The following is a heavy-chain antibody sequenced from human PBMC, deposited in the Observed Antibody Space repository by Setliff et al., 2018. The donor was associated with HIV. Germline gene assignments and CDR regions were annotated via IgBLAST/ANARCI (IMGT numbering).Heavy chain of an antibody. CDR1: EFILSSYA. CDR2: ISGGVGTT. CDR3: AKGAPSDGIQYYYYMDV. Sequence: GGSLRLSCVASEFILSSYAMTWVRQAPGKGLEWVSAISGGVGTTYYADSVKGRFSISRDNSKNTMSLEMSSLRAEETAVYYCAKGAPSDGIQYYYYMDVWGKGTTVTVSS. J-gene: IGHJ6*03. V-gene: IGHV3-23*01.